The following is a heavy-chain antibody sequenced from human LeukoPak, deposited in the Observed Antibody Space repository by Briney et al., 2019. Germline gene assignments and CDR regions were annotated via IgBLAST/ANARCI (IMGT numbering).Heavy chain of an antibody. CDR3: AREVNAGY. D-gene: IGHD1-1*01. V-gene: IGHV3-7*01. CDR2: INQDGSAA. CDR1: GFTFSTYW. J-gene: IGHJ4*02. Sequence: GGSLRLSCEAPGFTFSTYWMSWVRQAPGKGLEWVANINQDGSAAFYVDSVKGRFTISRDNAKNSLYLQMNSLRVDDTAVYHCAREVNAGYWGQGTLVTVSS.